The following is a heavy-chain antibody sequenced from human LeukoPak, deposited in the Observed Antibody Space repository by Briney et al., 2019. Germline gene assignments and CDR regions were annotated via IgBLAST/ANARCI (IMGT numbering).Heavy chain of an antibody. Sequence: PGGSLRLSCAASGFSFSNHVMHWVRQAPGKGLEYVSAIMPNGETRGYANSMKGRFTISRDNSKNTLYLQMGSLRAEDMAIYYCARDRDGGFAFDIWGQGTLVTVSS. D-gene: IGHD2-15*01. CDR2: IMPNGETR. CDR3: ARDRDGGFAFDI. CDR1: GFSFSNHV. V-gene: IGHV3-64*01. J-gene: IGHJ3*02.